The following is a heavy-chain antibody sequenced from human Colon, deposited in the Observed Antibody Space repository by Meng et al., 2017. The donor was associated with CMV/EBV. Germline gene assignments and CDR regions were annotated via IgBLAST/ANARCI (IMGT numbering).Heavy chain of an antibody. D-gene: IGHD4-23*01. J-gene: IGHJ4*02. CDR3: SREVDYGGHIALGY. CDR1: GYTFMNYG. Sequence: ALVKVSCKASGYTFMNYGISWVRQAPGQGLEWMGWISAYTGDTRYSHKVQGSVTMTRDTSTNTAYMELRSLRSDDTAVYYCSREVDYGGHIALGYWGQGTLVTVSS. CDR2: ISAYTGDT. V-gene: IGHV1-18*01.